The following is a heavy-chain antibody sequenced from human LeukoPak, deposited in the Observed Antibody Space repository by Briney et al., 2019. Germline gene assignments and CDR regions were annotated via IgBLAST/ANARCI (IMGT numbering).Heavy chain of an antibody. V-gene: IGHV3-23*01. CDR3: AKSGEVLRTTYYGMDV. CDR1: GFTFSSYA. J-gene: IGHJ6*02. D-gene: IGHD2/OR15-2a*01. Sequence: GGSLRLSCAASGFTFSSYAMTWVRQAPGGGLEWISAIIGSTNTPYYADSVKGRFTISRDNSKNTLYLQMISLRADDTAVYYCAKSGEVLRTTYYGMDVWGQGTTVTVSS. CDR2: IIGSTNTP.